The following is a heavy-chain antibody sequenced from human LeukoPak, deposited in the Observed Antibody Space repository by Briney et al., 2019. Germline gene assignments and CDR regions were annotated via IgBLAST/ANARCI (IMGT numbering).Heavy chain of an antibody. D-gene: IGHD3-9*01. CDR1: GGSISSYY. CDR2: IYYGGST. V-gene: IGHV4-59*01. J-gene: IGHJ5*02. CDR3: AREGYDILTGYLYNWFDP. Sequence: PSETLSLTCTVSGGSISSYYWSWIRQPPGKGLEWIGYIYYGGSTNYNPSLKSRVTISVDTSKNQFSLKLSSVTAADTAVYYCAREGYDILTGYLYNWFDPWGQGTLVTVSS.